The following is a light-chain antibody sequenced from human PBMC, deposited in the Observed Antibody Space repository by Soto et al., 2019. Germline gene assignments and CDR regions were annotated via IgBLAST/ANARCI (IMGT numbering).Light chain of an antibody. Sequence: VLTQTPISSPVSLGQPASISCRSSQSLVYGDGNTYLSWLQQRPGQPPRLLIYQVSNRFSGVPDGFSGSGAGTDFTLKISRVEADDVGVYYCVQFSHFPRTFGQGTKVEIK. CDR3: VQFSHFPRT. CDR1: QSLVYGDGNTY. CDR2: QVS. J-gene: IGKJ1*01. V-gene: IGKV2-24*01.